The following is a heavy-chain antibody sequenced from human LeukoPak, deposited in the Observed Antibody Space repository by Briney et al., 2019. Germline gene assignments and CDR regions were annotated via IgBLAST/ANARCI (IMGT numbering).Heavy chain of an antibody. CDR1: GGTFSSYA. CDR3: ATVAVAGTGNYFDY. CDR2: IIPILGIA. D-gene: IGHD6-19*01. J-gene: IGHJ4*02. V-gene: IGHV1-69*04. Sequence: ASVKVSCKASGGTFSSYAVSWVRQAPGQGLEWMGRIIPILGIANYAQKFQGRVTITADKSTSTAYMELSSLRSEDTAVYYCATVAVAGTGNYFDYWGQGTLVTVSS.